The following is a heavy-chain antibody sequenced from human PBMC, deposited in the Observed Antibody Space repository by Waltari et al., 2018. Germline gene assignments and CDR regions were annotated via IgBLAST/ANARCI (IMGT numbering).Heavy chain of an antibody. CDR2: IIPIVGTA. V-gene: IGHV1-69*05. J-gene: IGHJ3*02. CDR1: GGTFSSYA. D-gene: IGHD1-26*01. CDR3: ARVPLVGATGGGYAFDI. Sequence: QVQLVQSGAEVKKPGSSVKVSCKASGGTFSSYAISWVRQAPGQGLEWMGGIIPIVGTANYAQKFQGRVTMTTDESTSTAYMERSSLRSEDTAVYYWARVPLVGATGGGYAFDIWGQGTMVTVSS.